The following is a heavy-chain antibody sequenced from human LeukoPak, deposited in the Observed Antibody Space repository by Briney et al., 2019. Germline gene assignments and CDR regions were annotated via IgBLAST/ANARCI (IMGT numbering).Heavy chain of an antibody. V-gene: IGHV4-4*07. Sequence: SETLSLTCSVSGGSTNSYYWSWIRQSGGKALEWIGRIYSSGSTVYNPSLNSRLTMSIDTSKNQFSLKLSSVTAADTAVYYCARSRGRSGYSYGSRLFYFDYWGQGTLVTVSS. D-gene: IGHD5-18*01. CDR2: IYSSGST. J-gene: IGHJ4*02. CDR3: ARSRGRSGYSYGSRLFYFDY. CDR1: GGSTNSYY.